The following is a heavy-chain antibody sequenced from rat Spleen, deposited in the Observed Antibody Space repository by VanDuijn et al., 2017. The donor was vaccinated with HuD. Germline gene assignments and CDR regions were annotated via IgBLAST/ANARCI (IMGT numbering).Heavy chain of an antibody. CDR3: ARDGGRGFDY. J-gene: IGHJ2*01. Sequence: QVQLKESGPGLVQPSQTLSLTCTVSGFSLTSYNVHWVRQPPGQGLEWMGVMWSGGSTDYNSDLKSRLSISRDTSKNQVFLKMKSLQSEDTTTYYCARDGGRGFDYWGQGVMVTVSS. D-gene: IGHD1-11*01. V-gene: IGHV2-45*01. CDR2: MWSGGST. CDR1: GFSLTSYN.